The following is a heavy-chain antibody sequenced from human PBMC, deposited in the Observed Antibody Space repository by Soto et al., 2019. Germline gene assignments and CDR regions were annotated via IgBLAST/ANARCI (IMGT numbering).Heavy chain of an antibody. Sequence: SETLSLTCTVSGGSISSSSYYWGWIRQPPGKGLEWIGSIYYSGSTYYNPSLKSRVTISVDTSKNQFSLKLSSVTAADTAVYYCARHHRDEQDIFDYWGQGALVTVSS. J-gene: IGHJ4*02. V-gene: IGHV4-39*01. CDR2: IYYSGST. CDR1: GGSISSSSYY. D-gene: IGHD2-15*01. CDR3: ARHHRDEQDIFDY.